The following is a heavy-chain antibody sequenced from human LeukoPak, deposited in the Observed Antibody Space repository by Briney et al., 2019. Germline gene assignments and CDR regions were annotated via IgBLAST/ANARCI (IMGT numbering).Heavy chain of an antibody. CDR2: IYTSGST. V-gene: IGHV4-4*07. J-gene: IGHJ4*02. D-gene: IGHD2-15*01. CDR1: GGSISSYY. CDR3: ARVDLRAAYFDY. Sequence: SESLSLTCTVSGGSISSYYWSWIRQPAGKGLEWIGRIYTSGSTGYNPSLKSRVTMSVDTSKNQFSLKLSSVTAADTAVYYCARVDLRAAYFDYWGQGTLVTVSS.